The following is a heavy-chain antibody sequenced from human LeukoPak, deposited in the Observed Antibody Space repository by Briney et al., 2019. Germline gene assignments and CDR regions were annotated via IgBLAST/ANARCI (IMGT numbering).Heavy chain of an antibody. CDR1: GYTFTGYY. V-gene: IGHV1-2*02. CDR2: INPNSGGT. CDR3: ARTGYDWGIYYYYYYMDV. Sequence: APVKVSCKASGYTFTGYYMHWVRQAPGQGLEWMGWINPNSGGTNYAQKFQGRVTMTRDTSISTAYMELSRLRSDDTAVYYCARTGYDWGIYYYYYYMDVWGKGTTVTISS. D-gene: IGHD3-16*01. J-gene: IGHJ6*03.